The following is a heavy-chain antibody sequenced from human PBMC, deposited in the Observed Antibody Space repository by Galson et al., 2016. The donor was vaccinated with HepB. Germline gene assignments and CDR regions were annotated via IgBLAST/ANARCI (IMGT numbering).Heavy chain of an antibody. D-gene: IGHD2-2*01. V-gene: IGHV3-23*01. CDR3: AKGLAPGVVACFDP. J-gene: IGHJ5*02. CDR1: GFTFSSYA. Sequence: SLRLPCAASGFTFSSYAMMWVRQAPGKGLEWVSTTTCSGFGPFYADSVRGRFTASRDNSKNTLSLQMFSLTGEDTAVYYCAKGLAPGVVACFDPWGQGTLVTVSS. CDR2: TTCSGFGP.